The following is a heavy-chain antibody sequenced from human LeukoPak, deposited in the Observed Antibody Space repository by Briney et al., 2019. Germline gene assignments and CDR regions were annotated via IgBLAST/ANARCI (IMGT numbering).Heavy chain of an antibody. D-gene: IGHD3-10*01. CDR2: IYHSGST. Sequence: SETLSLTCAVSGGSISSGGYSWSWIRQPPGKGLEWIGYIYHSGSTYYNPSLKSRVTISVDRSKNQFSLKLSSVTAADTAVYYCARVMVRGTIDYWGQGTLVTVSS. J-gene: IGHJ4*02. V-gene: IGHV4-30-2*01. CDR3: ARVMVRGTIDY. CDR1: GGSISSGGYS.